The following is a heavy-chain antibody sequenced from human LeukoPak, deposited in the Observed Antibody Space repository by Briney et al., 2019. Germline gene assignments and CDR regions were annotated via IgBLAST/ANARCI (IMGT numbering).Heavy chain of an antibody. CDR2: IIPIFGTA. CDR1: GGTFSNYA. V-gene: IGHV1-69*05. CDR3: ARANRDDSKFDY. Sequence: EASVKVSCKASGGTFSNYAISWVRQAPGQGLEWMGGIIPIFGTANYAQKFQGRVTITTDESTSTAYMELSSLRSEDTAVYYCARANRDDSKFDYWGQGTLVTVSS. D-gene: IGHD3-3*01. J-gene: IGHJ4*02.